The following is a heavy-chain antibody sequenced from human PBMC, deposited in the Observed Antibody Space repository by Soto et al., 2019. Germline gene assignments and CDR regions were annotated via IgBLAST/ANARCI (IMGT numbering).Heavy chain of an antibody. J-gene: IGHJ3*02. CDR2: IIPIFGTA. D-gene: IGHD3-22*01. V-gene: IGHV1-69*06. CDR1: GGTFSSYA. CDR3: ARTYYYDSSGPIQDAFDI. Sequence: SVKVSCKASGGTFSSYAIRWVRQAPGQGLEWMGGIIPIFGTANYAQEFQGRVTITADKSTSTAYMELSSLRSEDTAVYYCARTYYYDSSGPIQDAFDIWGQGTMVTV.